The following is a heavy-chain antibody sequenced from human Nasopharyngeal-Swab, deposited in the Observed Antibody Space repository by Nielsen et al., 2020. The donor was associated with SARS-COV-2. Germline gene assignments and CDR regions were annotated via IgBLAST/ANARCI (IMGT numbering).Heavy chain of an antibody. CDR2: NSSSSTYI. J-gene: IGHJ3*02. Sequence: GESMKISCAASGFTFSSHSMNWVRQAPEKGLEWVPSNSSSSTYIYYADSVKGRFTISRDNAKNSLYLQMNSLRVEDTAVYYCARDPEYIALDILGQGTMVTVSS. CDR3: ARDPEYIALDI. D-gene: IGHD1-14*01. CDR1: GFTFSSHS. V-gene: IGHV3-21*01.